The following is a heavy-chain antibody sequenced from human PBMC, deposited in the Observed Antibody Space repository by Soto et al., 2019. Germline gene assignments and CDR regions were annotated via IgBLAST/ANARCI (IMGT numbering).Heavy chain of an antibody. CDR3: ARDGGSSWNYYFDY. V-gene: IGHV1-46*03. D-gene: IGHD6-13*01. Sequence: ASVKVSCKASGYTFTGYYMHWVRQAPGQGPEWMGWINPNSGSTSNAQKFQGRVTMTRDTSTSTVYMELSSLRSEDTAVYYCARDGGSSWNYYFDYWGQGTLVTVSS. CDR2: INPNSGST. CDR1: GYTFTGYY. J-gene: IGHJ4*02.